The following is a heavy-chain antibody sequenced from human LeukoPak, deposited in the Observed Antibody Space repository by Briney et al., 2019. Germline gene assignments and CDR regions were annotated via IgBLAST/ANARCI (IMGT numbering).Heavy chain of an antibody. J-gene: IGHJ4*02. CDR1: GYSFTSYW. D-gene: IGHD6-13*01. Sequence: GESLKISCKGSGYSFTSYWIGWVRQMPGKGLEWMGIIYPGDSDTRYSPSFQGQVTISADKSISTAYLQWSSLKASDTAMYYCAGHAAVRYSSSWYVDYWGQGTLVTVSS. CDR2: IYPGDSDT. CDR3: AGHAAVRYSSSWYVDY. V-gene: IGHV5-51*01.